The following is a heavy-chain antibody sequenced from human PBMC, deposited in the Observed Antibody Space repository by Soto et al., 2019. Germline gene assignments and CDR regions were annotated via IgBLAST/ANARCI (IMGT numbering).Heavy chain of an antibody. J-gene: IGHJ6*02. D-gene: IGHD5-12*01. CDR3: ARDLRWLRDYYYYYGMDV. CDR1: GGTFSSYA. CDR2: IIPIFGTA. V-gene: IGHV1-69*01. Sequence: QVQLVQSGAEVKKPGSSVKVSCKASGGTFSSYAISWVRQAPGQGLEWMGGIIPIFGTANYAQKFQGRVTITADESTSTAYMELSSLRSEDTAVYYCARDLRWLRDYYYYYGMDVWGQGTTVTVSS.